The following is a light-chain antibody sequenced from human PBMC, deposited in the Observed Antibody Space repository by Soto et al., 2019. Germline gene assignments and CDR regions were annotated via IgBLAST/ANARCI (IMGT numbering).Light chain of an antibody. CDR2: SNN. Sequence: QSVLTQPPSASGTPGQRVTISCSGSSSNIGSNTVNWYQQLPGTAPKLLIYSNNQRPSGVPDRFSGSKSGTSASPAISGLQSEDEADYYCAAWDDSLNGLFGGGTQLTVL. CDR1: SSNIGSNT. V-gene: IGLV1-44*01. J-gene: IGLJ2*01. CDR3: AAWDDSLNGL.